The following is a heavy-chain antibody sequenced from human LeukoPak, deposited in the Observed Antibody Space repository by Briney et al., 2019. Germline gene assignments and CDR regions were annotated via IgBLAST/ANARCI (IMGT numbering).Heavy chain of an antibody. CDR3: AKGIVGAYIDY. CDR1: GFTVSSNY. D-gene: IGHD1-26*01. CDR2: IYSGGST. J-gene: IGHJ4*02. V-gene: IGHV3-53*01. Sequence: PGGSLRLSCAASGFTVSSNYMSWVRQAPGKGLEWVSVIYSGGSTYYADSVKGRFTISIDNSKNTLYLQMNSLRAEDTAVYYCAKGIVGAYIDYWGQGTLVTVSS.